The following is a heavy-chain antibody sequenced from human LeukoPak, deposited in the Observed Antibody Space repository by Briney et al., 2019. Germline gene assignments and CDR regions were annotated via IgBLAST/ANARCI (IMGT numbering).Heavy chain of an antibody. V-gene: IGHV3-53*05. J-gene: IGHJ4*02. CDR3: AKAALTSGWKAGVNY. CDR2: IYSGGST. D-gene: IGHD6-19*01. Sequence: PGGSLRLSCAASGFTVSSNYMSWVRQAPGKGLDWVSVIYSGGSTYYADSAKGRFIISRDNSKNTLFLQMNSLRAEDTAIFYCAKAALTSGWKAGVNYWGRGTLVTVS. CDR1: GFTVSSNY.